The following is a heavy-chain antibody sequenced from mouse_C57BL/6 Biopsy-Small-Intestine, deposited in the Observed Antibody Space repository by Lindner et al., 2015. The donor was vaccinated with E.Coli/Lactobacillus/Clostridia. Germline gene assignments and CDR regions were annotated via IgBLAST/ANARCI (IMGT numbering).Heavy chain of an antibody. D-gene: IGHD2-5*01. CDR1: GFSFNTYA. V-gene: IGHV10-1*01. CDR2: IRTKGDNYAT. Sequence: VQLQESGGDWCSLRVIELSCAASGFSFNTYAMNWVRQAPGKGLEWVARIRTKGDNYATYYADSVKDRFTVSRADSETMLYLQMNNLKTEDTAMYYCVRHEYSNYEGFAYWGHGTLVTVSA. J-gene: IGHJ3*01. CDR3: VRHEYSNYEGFAY.